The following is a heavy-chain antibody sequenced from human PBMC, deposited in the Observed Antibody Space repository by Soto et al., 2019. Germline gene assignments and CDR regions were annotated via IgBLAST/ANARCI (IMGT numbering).Heavy chain of an antibody. CDR1: GFTFSTYG. V-gene: IGHV3-23*01. Sequence: DVQLLESGGGLVQWGGSLRLSCVTSGFTFSTYGMTWVRQAPGKGLEWVSYGGSGGSRYYAESVKGRFTISRHNSKNTLSLEMNSLRAEDTATYYCVKFRGRAYPYYYMDVWGKGTTVTVSS. D-gene: IGHD3-10*01. J-gene: IGHJ6*03. CDR2: YGGSGGSR. CDR3: VKFRGRAYPYYYMDV.